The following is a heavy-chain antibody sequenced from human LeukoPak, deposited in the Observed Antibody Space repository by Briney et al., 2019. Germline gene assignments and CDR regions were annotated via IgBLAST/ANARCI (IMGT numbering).Heavy chain of an antibody. CDR2: IYYSGST. J-gene: IGHJ4*02. Sequence: SETLSLTCSVSGGSISSGSYYWSWIRQPPGKGLEWIGYIYYSGSTNYNLSLKSRLTISVDTSKNQFSLKLSSVTAADTAVYYCARSSMFRGVTVDYWGQGTLVTVSS. CDR1: GGSISSGSYY. D-gene: IGHD3-10*01. CDR3: ARSSMFRGVTVDY. V-gene: IGHV4-61*01.